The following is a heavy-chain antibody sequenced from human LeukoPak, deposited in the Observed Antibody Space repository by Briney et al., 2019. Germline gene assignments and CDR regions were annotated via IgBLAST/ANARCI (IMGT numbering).Heavy chain of an antibody. J-gene: IGHJ6*02. D-gene: IGHD6-19*01. CDR2: ISYDGSNK. Sequence: PGGSLRPSCAASGFTFSSYAMHWVRQAPGKGLEWVAVISYDGSNKYYADSVKGRFTISRDNSKNTLYLQMNSLRAEDTAVYYCALPLSSYSSGWSSYYYYGMDVWGQGTTVTVSS. CDR1: GFTFSSYA. CDR3: ALPLSSYSSGWSSYYYYGMDV. V-gene: IGHV3-30-3*01.